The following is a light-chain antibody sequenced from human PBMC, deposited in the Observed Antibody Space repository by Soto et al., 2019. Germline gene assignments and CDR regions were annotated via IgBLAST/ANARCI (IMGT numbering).Light chain of an antibody. CDR2: DVT. CDR1: SGDVGRYNY. Sequence: QSALTQPRSVSGSPGQSVTISCTGTSGDVGRYNYVSWYQQHPGKAPKFMIYDVTERPSGVPDRFSGSKSGDTASLTISGLQVEDEADYYCCSYAGSYSWVFGGGTKLTVL. V-gene: IGLV2-11*01. CDR3: CSYAGSYSWV. J-gene: IGLJ3*02.